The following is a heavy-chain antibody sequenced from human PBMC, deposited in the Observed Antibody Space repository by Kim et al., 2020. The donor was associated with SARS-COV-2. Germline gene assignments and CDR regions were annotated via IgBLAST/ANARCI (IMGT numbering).Heavy chain of an antibody. CDR1: GYTLTELS. CDR3: ATVMGPPLRCGDCVTTVHGYYYYGMDV. CDR2: FDPEDGET. J-gene: IGHJ6*02. V-gene: IGHV1-24*01. Sequence: ASVKVSCKVSGYTLTELSMHWVRQAPGKGLEWMGGFDPEDGETIYAQKFQGRVTMTEDTSTDTAYMELSSLRSEDTAVYYCATVMGPPLRCGDCVTTVHGYYYYGMDVWGQGTTVTVSS. D-gene: IGHD4-17*01.